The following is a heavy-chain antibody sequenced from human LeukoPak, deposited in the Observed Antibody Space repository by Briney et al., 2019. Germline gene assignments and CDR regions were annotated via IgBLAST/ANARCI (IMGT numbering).Heavy chain of an antibody. D-gene: IGHD6-19*01. V-gene: IGHV3-33*01. CDR3: AREYSSGWFYYYYYMDV. J-gene: IGHJ6*03. Sequence: GGSLRLSCAASGFTFSSYGMHWVRQAPGKGLEWVAVIWNDGSNKYYADSVKGRFTISRDNSKNTLYLQMNSLRAEDTAVYYCAREYSSGWFYYYYYMDVWGKGTTVTVSS. CDR2: IWNDGSNK. CDR1: GFTFSSYG.